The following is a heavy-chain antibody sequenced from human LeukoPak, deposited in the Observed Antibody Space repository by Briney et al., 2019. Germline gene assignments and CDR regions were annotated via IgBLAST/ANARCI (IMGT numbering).Heavy chain of an antibody. Sequence: GASVKVSCKVSGYTLTELSMHWVRQAPGKGLEWMGGFDPEDGETIYAQKFQGRVTMTEDTSTDTAHMELSSLRSEDTAVYYCATSHYDWNAFDIWGQGTMVTVSS. CDR2: FDPEDGET. J-gene: IGHJ3*02. CDR1: GYTLTELS. CDR3: ATSHYDWNAFDI. D-gene: IGHD3-22*01. V-gene: IGHV1-24*01.